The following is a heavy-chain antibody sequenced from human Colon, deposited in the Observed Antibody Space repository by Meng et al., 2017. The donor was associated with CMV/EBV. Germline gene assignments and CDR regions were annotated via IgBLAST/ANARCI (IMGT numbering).Heavy chain of an antibody. D-gene: IGHD2-2*01. V-gene: IGHV3-9*01. Sequence: SLKISCEASGFTFDDYAMHWVRQAPGKGLEWVAGINWNSDRISYADSVRGRFTISRDNAKNSLYLQMNSLRPEDTALYYCAKARGSSTSCSDHWGQGTLVTVSS. CDR3: AKARGSSTSCSDH. J-gene: IGHJ4*02. CDR2: INWNSDRI. CDR1: GFTFDDYA.